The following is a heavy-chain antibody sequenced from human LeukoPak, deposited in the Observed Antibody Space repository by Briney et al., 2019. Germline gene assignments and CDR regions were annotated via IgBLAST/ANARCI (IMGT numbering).Heavy chain of an antibody. CDR3: ARARAKPLWFVRNYYYYYGMDV. V-gene: IGHV4-4*07. J-gene: IGHJ6*02. CDR2: IYTSGST. Sequence: SETLSLTCTVSGGSISSYYWSWIRQPAGKGLEWIGRIYTSGSTNYNPSLKSRVTMSVDTSKNQFSLKLSSATAADTAVYYCARARAKPLWFVRNYYYYYGMDVWGQGTMVTVSS. CDR1: GGSISSYY. D-gene: IGHD3-10*01.